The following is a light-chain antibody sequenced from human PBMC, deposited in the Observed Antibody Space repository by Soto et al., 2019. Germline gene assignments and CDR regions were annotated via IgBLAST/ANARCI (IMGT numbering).Light chain of an antibody. CDR1: QHVDRY. V-gene: IGKV1-39*01. J-gene: IGKJ1*01. CDR3: QHSSNIPWT. Sequence: DIQMTQSPSSLSASVGDSVTITCRTSQHVDRYLSWYQQIPGRAPKLLIYSVSSLVSGVPPRFRGSASGTEFTLSISSLQREAFETYFCQHSSNIPWTFGQGTKVDIK. CDR2: SVS.